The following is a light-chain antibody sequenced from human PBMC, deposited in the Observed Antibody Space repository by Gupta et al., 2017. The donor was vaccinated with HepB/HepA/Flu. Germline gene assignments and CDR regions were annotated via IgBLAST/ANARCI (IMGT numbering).Light chain of an antibody. CDR1: NSNIGAGYD. Sequence: QSVLTQPPSVSGAPGQKVTISCTGSNSNIGAGYDVHWYQQLPGTAPKLLIFGYSNRPSGVPARLSGAKSDTSASMAITGLQAEDEADYYCQSYDSSLSAYVFGRGTKVTVL. CDR3: QSYDSSLSAYV. CDR2: GYS. V-gene: IGLV1-40*01. J-gene: IGLJ1*01.